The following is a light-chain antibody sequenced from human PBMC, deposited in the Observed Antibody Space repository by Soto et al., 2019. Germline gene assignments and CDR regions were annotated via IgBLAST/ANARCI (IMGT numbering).Light chain of an antibody. CDR2: GAS. CDR1: QSVSNSN. CDR3: QQYGNSPWT. V-gene: IGKV3-20*01. J-gene: IGKJ1*01. Sequence: EIVLTHSPGTLSLSPGERATLSVRASQSVSNSNLAWYQQKPGQAPRLLIYGASGRAAGIPDRFSGRESGTDFTLTISRLEPEDFAVYYCQQYGNSPWTFGQGTKVDIK.